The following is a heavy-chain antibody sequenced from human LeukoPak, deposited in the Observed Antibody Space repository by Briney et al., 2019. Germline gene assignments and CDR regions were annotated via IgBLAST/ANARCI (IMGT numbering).Heavy chain of an antibody. CDR3: ATSTGWYYFDY. CDR1: RFTLGNYW. V-gene: IGHV3-74*01. D-gene: IGHD6-19*01. CDR2: INTDGSTT. J-gene: IGHJ4*02. Sequence: GGSLRLSCAASRFTLGNYWMHWVRQAPGKGLVWVSRINTDGSTTSYADSVKGRFAISRDNSKNALYLQVNSLRAEDTAVYYCATSTGWYYFDYWGQGTLVTVSS.